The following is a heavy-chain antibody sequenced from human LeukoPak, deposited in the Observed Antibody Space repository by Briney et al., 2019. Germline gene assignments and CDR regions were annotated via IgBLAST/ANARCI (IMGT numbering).Heavy chain of an antibody. Sequence: GGSLRLSCKGSGYSFTSYWIGWVRQMPGKGLEWMGIIYPGDSDTRYSPSFHGQVTISAHKSISTAYLQWSSRKASDTAMYYCARHRGSSGWYTLFDYWGQGTLVSVSS. CDR1: GYSFTSYW. J-gene: IGHJ4*02. CDR3: ARHRGSSGWYTLFDY. V-gene: IGHV5-51*01. CDR2: IYPGDSDT. D-gene: IGHD6-19*01.